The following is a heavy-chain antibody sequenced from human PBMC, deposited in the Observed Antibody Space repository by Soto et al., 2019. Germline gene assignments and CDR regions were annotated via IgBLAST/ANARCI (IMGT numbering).Heavy chain of an antibody. V-gene: IGHV6-1*01. Sequence: SQTLSLTCAISGDSVSSNSAAWNWIRQYPSRGLEWLGRTYYRSKWYNDYAVSVKSRITINPDTSKNQFSLQLNSVTPEDTAVYYCARVSAVVVTAINYFDYWGQGTLVTVSS. CDR3: ARVSAVVVTAINYFDY. CDR1: GDSVSSNSAA. J-gene: IGHJ4*02. D-gene: IGHD2-21*02. CDR2: TYYRSKWYN.